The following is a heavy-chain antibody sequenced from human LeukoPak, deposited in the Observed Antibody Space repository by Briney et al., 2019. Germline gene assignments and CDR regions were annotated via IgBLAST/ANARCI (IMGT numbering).Heavy chain of an antibody. J-gene: IGHJ4*02. CDR1: GFTFSTYW. D-gene: IGHD2-2*01. CDR3: STGHCTSTSCSSRDY. V-gene: IGHV3-74*01. Sequence: PGGSLRLSCAGSGFTFSTYWMCWGRQAPGKGLVWVSCINSDGTSTNYADSVKGRFTISRDNAKNTLYLQMNSLRAEDTAVYYCSTGHCTSTSCSSRDYWGQGTLVTVSS. CDR2: INSDGTST.